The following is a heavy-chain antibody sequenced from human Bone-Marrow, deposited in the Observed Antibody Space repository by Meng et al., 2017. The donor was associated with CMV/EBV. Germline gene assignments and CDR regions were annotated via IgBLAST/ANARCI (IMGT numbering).Heavy chain of an antibody. D-gene: IGHD3-3*01. J-gene: IGHJ4*02. V-gene: IGHV1-24*01. Sequence: ASVKVSCKVSGYTLTELSMHWVRQAPGKGLEWMGGFDPEDGETIYAQKFQGRVTMTEDTSTDTAYMELSSLRSEDTAVYYCATAPRVEWLGGFDYWGQGTRVTGYS. CDR2: FDPEDGET. CDR3: ATAPRVEWLGGFDY. CDR1: GYTLTELS.